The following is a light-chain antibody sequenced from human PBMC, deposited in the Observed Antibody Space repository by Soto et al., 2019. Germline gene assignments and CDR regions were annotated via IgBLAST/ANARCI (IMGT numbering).Light chain of an antibody. CDR2: EVT. CDR3: TSYTSRSPYV. J-gene: IGLJ1*01. CDR1: TSDVGGHDF. V-gene: IGLV2-14*01. Sequence: QSVLTQPASVSGSPGQSITISCSGSTSDVGGHDFVSWYQHHPGKAPKLLIFEVTNRPSGVSHRFSGSKSGNTASLTISGLQVEDEADYYCTSYTSRSPYVFGSGPKVTVL.